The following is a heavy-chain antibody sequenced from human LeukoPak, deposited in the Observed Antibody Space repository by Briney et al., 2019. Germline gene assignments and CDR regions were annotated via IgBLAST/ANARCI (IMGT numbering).Heavy chain of an antibody. D-gene: IGHD4-17*01. Sequence: GGSLRLSCAASGFTFNTYAMSWVRQAPGKGLEWVSAISGSGRSTFYADSVKGRFTISRDNSKNTLYLQMNCLRAEDTAVYYCAKDTVTTGTDHWGQGTLVTVSS. J-gene: IGHJ4*02. CDR3: AKDTVTTGTDH. CDR1: GFTFNTYA. V-gene: IGHV3-23*01. CDR2: ISGSGRST.